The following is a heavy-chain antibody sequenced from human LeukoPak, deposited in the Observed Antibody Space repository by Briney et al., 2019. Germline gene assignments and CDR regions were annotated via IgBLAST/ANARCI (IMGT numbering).Heavy chain of an antibody. V-gene: IGHV4-39*01. CDR3: TRGGGVYKLGNF. J-gene: IGHJ4*02. Sequence: SETLSLTCTVSDDSISTNNYYWSWIRQPPGKGLEWVGTLHFSGTPYYSPSLNSRVSISVDTSKNQFSLMLKSVTATDTAVYYCTRGGGVYKLGNFWGQGTLVTVSS. CDR1: DDSISTNNYY. CDR2: LHFSGTP. D-gene: IGHD5/OR15-5a*01.